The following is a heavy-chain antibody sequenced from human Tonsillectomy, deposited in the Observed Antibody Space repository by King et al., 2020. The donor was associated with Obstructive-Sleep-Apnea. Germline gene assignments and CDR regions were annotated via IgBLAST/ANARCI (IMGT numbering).Heavy chain of an antibody. V-gene: IGHV5-51*01. Sequence: DAQLVQSGAEVKKPGESLKISCKGSGYSFTSYWIGWVRQMPGKGLEWMGIIYPGDSDTRYSPSFQGQVTISADKSISTAYLQWSSLKASDTAMYYCARHYYDFWSSYRNPYYYYCMDVWGQGTTVTVSS. D-gene: IGHD3-3*01. CDR1: GYSFTSYW. J-gene: IGHJ6*02. CDR3: ARHYYDFWSSYRNPYYYYCMDV. CDR2: IYPGDSDT.